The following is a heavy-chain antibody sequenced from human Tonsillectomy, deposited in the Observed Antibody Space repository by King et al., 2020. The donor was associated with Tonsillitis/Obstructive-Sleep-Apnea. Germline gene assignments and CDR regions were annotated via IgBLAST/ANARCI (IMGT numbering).Heavy chain of an antibody. CDR2: IYSGDSET. CDR1: VYSFTSYW. J-gene: IGHJ5*02. D-gene: IGHD3-3*01. V-gene: IGHV5-51*01. Sequence: QLVQSGAEVKKPGESLKISCKGSVYSFTSYWIGWVRQMPGKGLEWMGIIYSGDSETRYSPSFQGQVTISADKSISTAYLQWSSLKASDTAMYYCARSYDFWSGYYLNWFDPWGQGTLVTVSS. CDR3: ARSYDFWSGYYLNWFDP.